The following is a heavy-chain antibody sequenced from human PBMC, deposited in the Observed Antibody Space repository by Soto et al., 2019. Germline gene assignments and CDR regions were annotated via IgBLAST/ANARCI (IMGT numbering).Heavy chain of an antibody. CDR2: IYFDGTT. D-gene: IGHD4-17*01. CDR3: ATRTTVTTFDY. J-gene: IGHJ4*02. V-gene: IGHV4-31*11. Sequence: QVQLQESRPGLVKPSQTLSLTCDVSGASVTRAGSYWGWIRQRPGQGLEWIGYIYFDGTTYYNPSLKSRVIISADTSRNQCSLSLSFLTAADTAVYYCATRTTVTTFDYWGQGTLVTVSS. CDR1: GASVTRAGSY.